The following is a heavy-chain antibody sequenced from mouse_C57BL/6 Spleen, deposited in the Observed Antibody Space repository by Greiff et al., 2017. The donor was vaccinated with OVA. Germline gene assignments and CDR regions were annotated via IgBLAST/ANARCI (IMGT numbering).Heavy chain of an antibody. V-gene: IGHV1-72*01. CDR2: IDPNSGGT. CDR1: GYTFTSYW. Sequence: QVQLQQPGAELVKPGASVKLSCKASGYTFTSYWMHWVKQRPGRGLEWIGRIDPNSGGTKYNEKFQSKATLAVDKPSRTAYMQLGSLTTEDSAVYDCARFDYDGYWYFEVWGTGTTVTVSS. D-gene: IGHD2-4*01. CDR3: ARFDYDGYWYFEV. J-gene: IGHJ1*03.